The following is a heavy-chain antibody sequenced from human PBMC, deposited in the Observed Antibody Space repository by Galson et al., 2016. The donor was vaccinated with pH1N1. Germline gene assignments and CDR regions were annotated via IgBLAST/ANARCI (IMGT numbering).Heavy chain of an antibody. CDR1: GFTFNSYV. V-gene: IGHV3-23*01. J-gene: IGHJ4*02. CDR2: VSRPGGDT. Sequence: SLRLSCAASGFTFNSYVMNWVRQAPGKGLEWVSTVSRPGGDTYYADSVKGRFTISSDNSKNTLYLEMTSPTADDTAVYYCVKGGRDDYNPYVDQWGQGTLVTVSS. CDR3: VKGGRDDYNPYVDQ. D-gene: IGHD5-24*01.